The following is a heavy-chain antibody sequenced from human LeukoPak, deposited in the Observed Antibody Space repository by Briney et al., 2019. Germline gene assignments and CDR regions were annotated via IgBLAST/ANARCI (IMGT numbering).Heavy chain of an antibody. CDR2: IKSKTDGGTT. V-gene: IGHV3-15*01. Sequence: PGGSLRLSCSASGFTFSSYSMNWVRQAPGKGLEWVGRIKSKTDGGTTDYAAPVKGRFTFSRDDSKNTLYLQMNSLKTEDTAVYYCTTDVPITMIVVVQNYWGQGTLVTVSS. J-gene: IGHJ4*02. D-gene: IGHD3-22*01. CDR3: TTDVPITMIVVVQNY. CDR1: GFTFSSYS.